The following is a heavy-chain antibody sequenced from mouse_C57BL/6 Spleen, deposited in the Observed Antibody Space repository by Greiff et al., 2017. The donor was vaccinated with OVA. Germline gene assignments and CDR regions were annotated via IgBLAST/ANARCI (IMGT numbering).Heavy chain of an antibody. V-gene: IGHV1-52*01. CDR3: ARALYYDYHYYAMDY. Sequence: QVQLQQPGAELVRPGSSVKLSCKASGYTFTSYWMHWVKQRPIQGLEWIGNIDPSDSETHYNQKFKDKATLTVGKSSSTAYMQLSSLTSEDSAVYYCARALYYDYHYYAMDYWGQGTSVTVSS. D-gene: IGHD2-4*01. CDR2: IDPSDSET. CDR1: GYTFTSYW. J-gene: IGHJ4*01.